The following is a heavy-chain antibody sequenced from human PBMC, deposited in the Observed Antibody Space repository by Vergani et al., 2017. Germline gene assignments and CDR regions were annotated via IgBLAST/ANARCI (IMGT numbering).Heavy chain of an antibody. CDR3: ARGSVSSSSLYYYYGMDV. V-gene: IGHV3-11*05. J-gene: IGHJ6*02. D-gene: IGHD6-6*01. CDR2: ISSSSSYT. CDR1: GFTFSDYY. Sequence: QVQLVESGGGLVKPGGSLRLSCAASGFTFSDYYMSWIRQAPGKGLEWVSYISSSSSYTNYADSVKGRFTISRDTAKNSLYLQMTSLRAEDTAVYYCARGSVSSSSLYYYYGMDVWGQGTTVTVSS.